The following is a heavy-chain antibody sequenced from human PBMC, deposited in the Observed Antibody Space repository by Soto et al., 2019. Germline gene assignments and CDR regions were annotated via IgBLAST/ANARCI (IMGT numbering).Heavy chain of an antibody. J-gene: IGHJ4*02. CDR2: LSYDESDE. CDR3: ARERVTGYYSVIGY. V-gene: IGHV3-30-3*01. CDR1: GFTLSTYS. Sequence: QVHLVESGGGVVQPGRSLRLSCAASGFTLSTYSMNWVRQAPGKGLEWVAVLSYDESDEFYADSVKGRFTISRDKSKNTLYLQMNSLRAEDTAVYYCARERVTGYYSVIGYRGQGTLVTVSS. D-gene: IGHD3-9*01.